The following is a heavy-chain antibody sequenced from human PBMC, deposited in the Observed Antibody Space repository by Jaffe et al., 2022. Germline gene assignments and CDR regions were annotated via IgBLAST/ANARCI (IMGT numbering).Heavy chain of an antibody. D-gene: IGHD1-26*01. CDR1: GFTFSSYW. V-gene: IGHV3-7*05. CDR2: IKQDGSEK. J-gene: IGHJ4*02. CDR3: ARDRDIIVGATGGFDY. Sequence: EVQLVESGGGLVQPGGSLRLSCAASGFTFSSYWMSWVRQAPGKGLEWVANIKQDGSEKYYVDSVKGRFTISRDNAKNSLYLQMNSLRAEDTAVYYCARDRDIIVGATGGFDYWGQGTLVTVSS.